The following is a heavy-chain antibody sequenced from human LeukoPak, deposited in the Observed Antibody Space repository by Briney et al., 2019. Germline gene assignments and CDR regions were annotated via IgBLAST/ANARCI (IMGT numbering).Heavy chain of an antibody. J-gene: IGHJ5*02. V-gene: IGHV3-7*03. CDR2: IKEDGSKK. CDR1: GFTFSSHW. D-gene: IGHD3-9*01. Sequence: GGSLRLSCAASGFTFSSHWMTWVRQAPGKGLEWVANIKEDGSKKNYVDSVKGRFTISRDNPKNSLYLQMNSLRAEDTAVYYCVTRGPYDILTGLEDRWGQGTLVTVSS. CDR3: VTRGPYDILTGLEDR.